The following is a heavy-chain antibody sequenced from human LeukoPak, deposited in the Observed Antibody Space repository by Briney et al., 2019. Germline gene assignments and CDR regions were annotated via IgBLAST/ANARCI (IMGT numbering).Heavy chain of an antibody. CDR1: GGSISSNY. CDR2: IYYSGST. V-gene: IGHV4-59*01. CDR3: ARTDYGGKGVYFDY. D-gene: IGHD4-23*01. J-gene: IGHJ4*02. Sequence: PSETLSLTCTVSGGSISSNYWSWIRQPPGKGLEWIGNIYYSGSTNYNPSLKSRVTISVDTSKNQFSLKLSSVTAADTAVYYCARTDYGGKGVYFDYWGRGPWSPSPQ.